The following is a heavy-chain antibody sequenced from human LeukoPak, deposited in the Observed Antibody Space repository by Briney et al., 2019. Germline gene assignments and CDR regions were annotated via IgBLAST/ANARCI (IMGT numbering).Heavy chain of an antibody. D-gene: IGHD3-16*01. CDR1: GFSLASPRGG. CDR3: PHTSYGDWYFDL. V-gene: IGHV2-5*02. CDR2: IYWDNDR. Sequence: SGPTLVKPPQTLTLTCTFSGFSLASPRGGVGWIPQPPGKALESLTPIYWDNDRRYCPSPKSRLTITKDTSKNQVVLTRTNVDPVDTATYFCPHTSYGDWYFDLWGRGTLVTVSS. J-gene: IGHJ2*01.